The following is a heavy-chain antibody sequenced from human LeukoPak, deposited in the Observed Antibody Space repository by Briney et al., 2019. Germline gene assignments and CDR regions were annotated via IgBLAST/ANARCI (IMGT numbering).Heavy chain of an antibody. J-gene: IGHJ6*03. CDR3: ARGRREYCSSTSCYIYYYYYMDV. CDR1: GGSFSGYY. CDR2: INHSGST. Sequence: PSETLSLTCAVYGGSFSGYYWSWIRQPPGKGLEWIGEINHSGSTNYNPSLKSRVTISVDTSKNQFSLKLSSVTAADTAVYYCARGRREYCSSTSCYIYYYYYMDVWGKGTTVTVSS. V-gene: IGHV4-34*01. D-gene: IGHD2-2*02.